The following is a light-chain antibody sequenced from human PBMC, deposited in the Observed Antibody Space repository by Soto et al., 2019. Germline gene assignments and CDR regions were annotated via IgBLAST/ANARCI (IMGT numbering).Light chain of an antibody. Sequence: EIVLTQSPATLSLSPGERVTLFCRASQSVSSYLAWYQQKPGQAPRLLIYDASNRATGIPARFSGSGSGTDFTLTITSLEPEDFAVYYCQQRSNWPSTFGGGTKVEIK. CDR1: QSVSSY. CDR3: QQRSNWPST. CDR2: DAS. J-gene: IGKJ4*01. V-gene: IGKV3-11*01.